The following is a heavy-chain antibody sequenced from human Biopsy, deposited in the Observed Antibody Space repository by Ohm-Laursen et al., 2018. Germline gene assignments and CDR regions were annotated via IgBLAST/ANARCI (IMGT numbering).Heavy chain of an antibody. CDR2: INPHTGVT. CDR1: GYDFLDFH. V-gene: IGHV1-2*05. D-gene: IGHD5/OR15-5a*01. Sequence: ASVKVSCKASGYDFLDFHIHWVRQVPGQGLEWIGHINPHTGVTKYAQKFLDRITMTGDTSISTAYMDLSRLTSADTGIYYCARSSGGVSTIGFDPWGQGTLVIVSS. J-gene: IGHJ5*02. CDR3: ARSSGGVSTIGFDP.